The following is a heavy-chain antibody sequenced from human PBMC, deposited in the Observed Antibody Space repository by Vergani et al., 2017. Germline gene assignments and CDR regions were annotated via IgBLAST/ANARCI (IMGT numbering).Heavy chain of an antibody. CDR1: GFTFDDYA. D-gene: IGHD3-16*02. V-gene: IGHV3-9*01. CDR3: AKEYYIWRSYRLGTNAFDI. CDR2: ISWNSGSI. Sequence: EVQLVESGGGLVQPGRSLRLSCAASGFTFDDYAMHWVRQAPGKGLEWVSGISWNSGSIGYADSVKGRFTISRDNAKISLYLQMNSLRAEDTALYYCAKEYYIWRSYRLGTNAFDIWGQGTMVTVSS. J-gene: IGHJ3*02.